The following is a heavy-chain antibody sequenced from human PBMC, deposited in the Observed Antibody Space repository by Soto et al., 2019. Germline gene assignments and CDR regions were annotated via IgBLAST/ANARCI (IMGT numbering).Heavy chain of an antibody. CDR1: GFTFSSYS. D-gene: IGHD3-22*01. CDR3: ARPYDSSGYYPVCAFDI. V-gene: IGHV3-21*01. J-gene: IGHJ3*02. CDR2: ISSSSSYI. Sequence: GGSLRLSCAASGFTFSSYSMNWVRQAPGKGLEWVSSISSSSSYIYYADSVKGRFTISRDNAKNSLYLQMNSLRAEDTAVYYCARPYDSSGYYPVCAFDIWGQGTMVTVSS.